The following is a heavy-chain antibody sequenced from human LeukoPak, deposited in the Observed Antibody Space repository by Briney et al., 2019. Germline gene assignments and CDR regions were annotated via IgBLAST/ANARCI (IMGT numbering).Heavy chain of an antibody. CDR2: IYYSGST. Sequence: SETLSLTCTVSGGSISSYYWSWIRQPPGKGLEWIGYIYYSGSTNYNPSLKSRVTISVDTPKNQFSLKLSSVTAADTAVYYCARGGGSRVDYWGQGTLVTVSS. V-gene: IGHV4-59*01. J-gene: IGHJ4*02. D-gene: IGHD2-15*01. CDR1: GGSISSYY. CDR3: ARGGGSRVDY.